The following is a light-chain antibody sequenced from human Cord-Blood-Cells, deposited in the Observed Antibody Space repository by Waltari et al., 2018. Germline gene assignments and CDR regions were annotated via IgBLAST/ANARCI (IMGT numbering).Light chain of an antibody. CDR2: RKN. Sequence: QSVLTQPPSASGTPGQRVTISCSGSSSNIGSNYVYWYQQLPGTAPKLLIYRKNQRPSGVPDRFSGSKSGTSASLAISGFRSEDEADYYCAAWDDSLSGVFGGGTKLTVL. V-gene: IGLV1-47*01. CDR3: AAWDDSLSGV. CDR1: SSNIGSNY. J-gene: IGLJ3*02.